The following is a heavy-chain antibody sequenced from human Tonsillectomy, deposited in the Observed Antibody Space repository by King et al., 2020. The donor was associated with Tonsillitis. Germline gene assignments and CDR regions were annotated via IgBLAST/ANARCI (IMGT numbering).Heavy chain of an antibody. Sequence: QLVQSGGGLVKPGGSLRLSCAASGVTFSSYNMNWVRQAPGKGLEWVSSISSSSSYIYYADSVKGRFTISRDNAKNSLYLQMNSLRAEDTAVYYCARDSETSSVYYDILTGYYVFGFFDYWGQGTLVTVSS. CDR3: ARDSETSSVYYDILTGYYVFGFFDY. CDR1: GVTFSSYN. D-gene: IGHD3-9*01. V-gene: IGHV3-21*01. CDR2: ISSSSSYI. J-gene: IGHJ4*02.